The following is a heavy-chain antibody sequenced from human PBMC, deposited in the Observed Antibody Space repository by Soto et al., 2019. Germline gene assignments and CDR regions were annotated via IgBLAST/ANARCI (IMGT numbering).Heavy chain of an antibody. D-gene: IGHD2-15*01. J-gene: IGHJ4*02. CDR3: ARVDRNIRTRRIFDY. Sequence: SETLSLTCTVSGGSISSYYWSWIRQPPGKGLEWIGYIYYSGSTNYNPSLKSRVTISVDTSKNQFSLKLSSVTAADTAVYYCARVDRNIRTRRIFDYWGQGTLVTVSS. V-gene: IGHV4-59*01. CDR1: GGSISSYY. CDR2: IYYSGST.